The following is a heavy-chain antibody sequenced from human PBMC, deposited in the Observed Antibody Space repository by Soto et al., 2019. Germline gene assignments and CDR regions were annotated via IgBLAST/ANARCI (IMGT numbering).Heavy chain of an antibody. D-gene: IGHD4-17*01. Sequence: EVVLLESGGGLEQPGGSLRLSCAASGFIFENFGMSWVRQAPGKGLEWISSISGSGFKKYYADSVKGRFTISRDNSKSTVYLELTNLSAEDTAVYHCARSEYGDPFRADPYYYYGMDIWGRGTTVTVSS. CDR2: ISGSGFKK. J-gene: IGHJ6*02. CDR1: GFIFENFG. CDR3: ARSEYGDPFRADPYYYYGMDI. V-gene: IGHV3-23*01.